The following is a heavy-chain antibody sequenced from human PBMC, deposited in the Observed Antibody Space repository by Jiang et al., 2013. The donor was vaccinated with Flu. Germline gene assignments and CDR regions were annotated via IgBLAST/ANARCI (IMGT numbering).Heavy chain of an antibody. CDR1: GGSFSGYY. Sequence: LLKPSETLSLTCAVYGGSFSGYYWSWIRQPPGKGLEWIGEINHSGSTNYNPSLKSRVTISVDTSKNQFPLKLSSVTAADTAVYYCARDDSSGYWAGWGQGTLVTVSS. V-gene: IGHV4-34*01. CDR2: INHSGST. CDR3: ARDDSSGYWAG. J-gene: IGHJ4*02. D-gene: IGHD3-22*01.